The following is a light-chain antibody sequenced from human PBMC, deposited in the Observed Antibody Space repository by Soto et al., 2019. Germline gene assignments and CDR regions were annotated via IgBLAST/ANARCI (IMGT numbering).Light chain of an antibody. V-gene: IGLV2-14*01. CDR2: DVS. Sequence: QSVQTQPASVSGSPGQSITISCTGTSSDVGGYNYVYWYQQHPGQAPKLMIYDVSNRPSGVSNRFSGSKSGNTASLTISGLQAEDEADYYCNSYTSRSTYVFGTGTKVTVL. CDR3: NSYTSRSTYV. J-gene: IGLJ1*01. CDR1: SSDVGGYNY.